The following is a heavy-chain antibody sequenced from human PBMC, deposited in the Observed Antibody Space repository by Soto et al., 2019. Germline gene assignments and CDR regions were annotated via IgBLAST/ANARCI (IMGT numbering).Heavy chain of an antibody. CDR2: ISYSGST. CDR3: ARGTSWQLPFDY. D-gene: IGHD6-13*01. CDR1: SDSISSYY. V-gene: IGHV4-59*01. Sequence: QVQLQESGPGLVKPSETLSLTCTVSSDSISSYYWSWIRQPPGKRLEWIGYISYSGSTDYNPSLKSRVTISGYTSKNQFSLKVSSVTAADTAVYYCARGTSWQLPFDYWGQGTLVTVSS. J-gene: IGHJ4*02.